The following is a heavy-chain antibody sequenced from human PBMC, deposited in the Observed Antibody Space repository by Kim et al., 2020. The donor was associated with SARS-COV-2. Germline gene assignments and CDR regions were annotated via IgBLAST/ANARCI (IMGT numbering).Heavy chain of an antibody. V-gene: IGHV1-24*01. Sequence: ASVKVSCKVSGYTLTELSMHWVRQAPGKGLEWMGGFDPEDGETIYAQKFQVRVTMTEDTSTDTAYMELSSLRSEDTAVYYCATEWLRLTPFDIWGQGTMVTVSS. CDR3: ATEWLRLTPFDI. CDR1: GYTLTELS. J-gene: IGHJ3*02. CDR2: FDPEDGET. D-gene: IGHD5-12*01.